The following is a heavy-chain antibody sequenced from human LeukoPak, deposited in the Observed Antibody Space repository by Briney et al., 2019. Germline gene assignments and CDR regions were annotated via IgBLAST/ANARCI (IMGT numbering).Heavy chain of an antibody. CDR2: ISYDGSRK. Sequence: PGGSLRLSCAASGFTFSSYAMHWVLQAPGKGLEWVAVISYDGSRKYYADSVKGRFTISRDNSKNTLYLQMNSLRAEDTAVYYCARAILVVITEIDYWGQGTLVTVSS. V-gene: IGHV3-30-3*01. CDR1: GFTFSSYA. D-gene: IGHD3-22*01. J-gene: IGHJ4*02. CDR3: ARAILVVITEIDY.